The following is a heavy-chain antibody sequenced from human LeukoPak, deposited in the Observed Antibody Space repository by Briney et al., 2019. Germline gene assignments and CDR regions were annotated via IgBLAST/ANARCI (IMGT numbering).Heavy chain of an antibody. CDR3: ARDGTLCGFDP. D-gene: IGHD1-1*01. J-gene: IGHJ5*02. CDR1: GFSFSRYG. CDR2: ILFDGSNE. Sequence: GGSLRLSCAASGFSFSRYGMHWVRQAPGKGLEWVALILFDGSNEYYADSVKGRFTISRDNSKNTLYLQMNRLRTEDTALYYCARDGTLCGFDPWGQGTLVTVSS. V-gene: IGHV3-33*01.